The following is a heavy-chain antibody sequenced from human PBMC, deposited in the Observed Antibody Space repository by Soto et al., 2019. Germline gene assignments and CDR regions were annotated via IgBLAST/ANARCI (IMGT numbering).Heavy chain of an antibody. V-gene: IGHV1-69*13. CDR3: ANSLNCGGDCYESY. J-gene: IGHJ4*02. CDR1: GGTFSSYA. CDR2: IIPIFGTA. Sequence: GASVKVSCKASGGTFSSYAISWVRQAPGQGLEWMGGIIPIFGTANYAQKFQGRVTITADESTSTAYMELSSLRSEDTAVYYCANSLNCGGDCYESYWGQGTLVTVSS. D-gene: IGHD2-21*02.